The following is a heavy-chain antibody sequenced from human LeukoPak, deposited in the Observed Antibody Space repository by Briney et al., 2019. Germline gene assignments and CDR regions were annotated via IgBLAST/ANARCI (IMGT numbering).Heavy chain of an antibody. D-gene: IGHD2-15*01. CDR1: GITLSNYG. CDR2: ISDSGGST. V-gene: IGHV3-23*01. J-gene: IGHJ4*02. CDR3: ARYGASVY. Sequence: GGSLRLSCAVSGITLSNYGMSWVRQAPGKGLEWVAGISDSGGSTNYADSVKGRFTISRDNPKNTLYLQMNSLRAEDTALYYCARYGASVYWGQGTLVTVSS.